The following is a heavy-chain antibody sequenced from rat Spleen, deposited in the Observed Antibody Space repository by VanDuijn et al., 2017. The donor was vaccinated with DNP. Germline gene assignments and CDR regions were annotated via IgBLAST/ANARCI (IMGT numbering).Heavy chain of an antibody. J-gene: IGHJ2*01. D-gene: IGHD1-1*01. V-gene: IGHV5-25*01. CDR1: GFTFSDYN. Sequence: EVQLVESGGGLVQPGRSLKLSCAASGFTFSDYNMAWVRQAPKKGLEWVASITTSGDSTSSPDSVKGRFTISRDNAENTVYLQMNSLRSEDTATYYCARDTTVPHWGQGVMVTVSS. CDR2: ITTSGDST. CDR3: ARDTTVPH.